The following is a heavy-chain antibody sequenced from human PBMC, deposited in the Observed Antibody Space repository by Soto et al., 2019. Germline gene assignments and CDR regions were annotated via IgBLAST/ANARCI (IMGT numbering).Heavy chain of an antibody. J-gene: IGHJ4*02. CDR3: ARIDYYDSSGYYTSAFDY. D-gene: IGHD3-22*01. CDR2: IYYSGST. Sequence: SETLSLTCTVSGGSISSYYWSWIRQPPGKGLEWIGYIYYSGSTNYNPSLKSRVTISVDTSKNQFSLKLSSVTAADTAVYYCARIDYYDSSGYYTSAFDYWGQGTLVTVSS. V-gene: IGHV4-59*01. CDR1: GGSISSYY.